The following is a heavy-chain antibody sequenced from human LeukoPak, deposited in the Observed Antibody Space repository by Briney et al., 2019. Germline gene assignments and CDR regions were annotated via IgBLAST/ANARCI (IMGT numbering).Heavy chain of an antibody. CDR1: GYTFTRYG. D-gene: IGHD6-19*01. Sequence: ASVKVSCEASGYTFTRYGISWVRQAPGQGLECMGCIIAYNGNTNYAQKLQGRVTMTTDTSTSTAYMELRSLRSDDTAVYYCARGIPGYRSGWYLTDYWGQGTLVTVSS. CDR3: ARGIPGYRSGWYLTDY. CDR2: IIAYNGNT. J-gene: IGHJ4*02. V-gene: IGHV1-18*01.